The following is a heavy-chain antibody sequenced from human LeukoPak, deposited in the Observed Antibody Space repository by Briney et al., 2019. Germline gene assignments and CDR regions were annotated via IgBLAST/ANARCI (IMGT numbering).Heavy chain of an antibody. Sequence: SETLSLTCAVSGYSISSGYYWGWIWQPPGKGLEWIGSIYHSGSTYYNPSLKSRVTISVDTSKNQFSLKLSSVTAADTAVYHCARGDYYDSSGYLYAFDIWGQGTMVTVSS. CDR3: ARGDYYDSSGYLYAFDI. J-gene: IGHJ3*02. CDR2: IYHSGST. V-gene: IGHV4-38-2*01. CDR1: GYSISSGYY. D-gene: IGHD3-22*01.